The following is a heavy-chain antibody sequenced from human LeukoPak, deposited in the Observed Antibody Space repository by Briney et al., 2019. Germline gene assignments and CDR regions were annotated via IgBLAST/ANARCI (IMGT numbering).Heavy chain of an antibody. CDR1: GASIRSSY. J-gene: IGHJ6*02. V-gene: IGHV4-59*01. CDR3: ARDPYGMDV. CDR2: ISYTGST. Sequence: SETLSLTCTVSGASIRSSYWSWIRQPPGKGLEWIGYISYTGSTNYNPSLKSRVSLSVDTSKNQFSLKLSSVTAADTAVYYCARDPYGMDVWGQGTTVTVSS.